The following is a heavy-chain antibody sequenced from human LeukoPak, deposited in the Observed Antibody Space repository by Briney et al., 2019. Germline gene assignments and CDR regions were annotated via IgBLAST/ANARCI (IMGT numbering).Heavy chain of an antibody. CDR1: GFTFSSYG. J-gene: IGHJ4*02. CDR2: ISYDGSNK. Sequence: GRSLRLSCAASGFTFSSYGMHWVRQAPGKGLEWVAVISYDGSNKYDVDSVKGRFTISRDNSKNTLYLQMNSLRAEDTAVYYCAKMADGETGPRDYWGQGTLVTVSS. D-gene: IGHD4-17*01. V-gene: IGHV3-30*18. CDR3: AKMADGETGPRDY.